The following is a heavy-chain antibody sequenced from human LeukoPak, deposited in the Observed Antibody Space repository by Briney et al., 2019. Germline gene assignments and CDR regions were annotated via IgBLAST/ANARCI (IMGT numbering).Heavy chain of an antibody. Sequence: ASVKVSCKASGYTFTSYYMHWVRQAPGQGPEWMGIINPSGGSTSYAQKFQGRVTTTRDMSTSTAYMELSSLRSEDTAVYYCARDYEYSSSSKYYYYYMDVWGKGTTVTVSS. CDR3: ARDYEYSSSSKYYYYYMDV. CDR1: GYTFTSYY. CDR2: INPSGGST. D-gene: IGHD6-6*01. J-gene: IGHJ6*03. V-gene: IGHV1-46*01.